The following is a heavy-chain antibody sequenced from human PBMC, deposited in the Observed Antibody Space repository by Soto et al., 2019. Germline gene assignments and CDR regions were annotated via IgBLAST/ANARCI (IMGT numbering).Heavy chain of an antibody. V-gene: IGHV1-8*01. J-gene: IGHJ6*03. D-gene: IGHD3-10*01. CDR3: ARVIRRLTMVRNNYHYYMAV. CDR2: MNPNSGNT. CDR1: GYTFTSYD. Sequence: ASVKVSCKASGYTFTSYDINWVRQATGQGLEWMGWMNPNSGNTGYAQKFQGRVTMTRNTSISTAYMELSSLRSEDTAVYYCARVIRRLTMVRNNYHYYMAVWGKGTTVTVSS.